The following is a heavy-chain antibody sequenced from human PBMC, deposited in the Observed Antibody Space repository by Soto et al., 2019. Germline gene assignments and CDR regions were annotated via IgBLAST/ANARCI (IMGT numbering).Heavy chain of an antibody. D-gene: IGHD2-2*01. Sequence: PSETLSLTCTVSGGSISSGGYYWSWIRQHPGKGLEWIGYIYYSGSTYYNPSLKSRVTISVDTSKNQFSLKLSSVTAADTAVYYCARVGYCSSTSCREGGWYDPWGQGALVTVSS. CDR2: IYYSGST. J-gene: IGHJ5*02. CDR1: GGSISSGGYY. CDR3: ARVGYCSSTSCREGGWYDP. V-gene: IGHV4-31*03.